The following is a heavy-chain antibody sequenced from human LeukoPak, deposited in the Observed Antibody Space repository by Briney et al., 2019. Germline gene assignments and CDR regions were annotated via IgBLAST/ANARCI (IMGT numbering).Heavy chain of an antibody. V-gene: IGHV3-7*03. CDR3: ARSIPYGTTWYGRSDY. CDR2: IKPDGTTK. CDR1: GFPFSSYS. D-gene: IGHD6-13*01. Sequence: GGSLRLSCAASGFPFSSYSMTWVRQAPGKGLEWVANIKPDGTTKFYVDPVKGRFTISRDNALNSLYLQMNSLRAEDTAIYYCARSIPYGTTWYGRSDYWGQGTLVTVSS. J-gene: IGHJ4*02.